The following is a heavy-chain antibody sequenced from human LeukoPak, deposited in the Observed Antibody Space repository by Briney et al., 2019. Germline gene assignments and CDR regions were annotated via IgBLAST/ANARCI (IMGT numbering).Heavy chain of an antibody. J-gene: IGHJ6*03. D-gene: IGHD2-2*01. CDR2: INPNSGGT. Sequence: ASVKVSCKASGYTFTSYGISWVRQAPGQGLEWMGWINPNSGGTNYAQKFQGRVTMTRDTSISTAYMELSRLRSDDTAVYYCARGPSSGYCSSTSCYWHYYYMDVWGKGTTVTVSS. CDR1: GYTFTSYG. V-gene: IGHV1-2*02. CDR3: ARGPSSGYCSSTSCYWHYYYMDV.